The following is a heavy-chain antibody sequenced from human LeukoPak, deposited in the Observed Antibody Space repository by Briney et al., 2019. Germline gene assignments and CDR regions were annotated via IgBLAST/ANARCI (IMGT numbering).Heavy chain of an antibody. D-gene: IGHD6-13*01. V-gene: IGHV1-24*01. CDR1: GYTLTELS. CDR2: FDPEDGET. J-gene: IGHJ6*02. CDR3: ATGVIAAAGTHVPYYYYGMDV. Sequence: GASVKVSCKVSGYTLTELSMHWVRQAPGKGLEWMGGFDPEDGETIYAQKFQGRVTMTEDTSTDTAYMELSSLRSEDTAVYYCATGVIAAAGTHVPYYYYGMDVWGQGTTVTVSS.